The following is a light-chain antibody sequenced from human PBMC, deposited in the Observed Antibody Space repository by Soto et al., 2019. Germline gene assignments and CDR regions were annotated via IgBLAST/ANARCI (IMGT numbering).Light chain of an antibody. CDR3: QQYNNWPYT. CDR2: GAS. CDR1: QSVSSN. Sequence: EIVMTQSPATLSVSPGERATLSCRASQSVSSNLAWYQQKPGQAPRLLIYGASTRATGIPARFSGSGSGTAFTLTISSLPSEDFAVYYCQQYNNWPYTLGQGTKLEI. V-gene: IGKV3-15*01. J-gene: IGKJ2*01.